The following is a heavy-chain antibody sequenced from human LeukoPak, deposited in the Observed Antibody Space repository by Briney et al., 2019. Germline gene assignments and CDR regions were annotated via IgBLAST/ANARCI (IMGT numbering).Heavy chain of an antibody. CDR3: ARDGGTTTGTPYYYGLDV. CDR1: AYTFTNYY. D-gene: IGHD1-26*01. CDR2: INPSVGST. V-gene: IGHV1-46*01. Sequence: ASVKVSCTASAYTFTNYYRHWVRQAPGQGLEWMGIINPSVGSTGFAQKFQSRVTMTRDTAKSTVYMELRSLRPDHTAVYYCARDGGTTTGTPYYYGLDVWGQGTTVTVSS. J-gene: IGHJ6*02.